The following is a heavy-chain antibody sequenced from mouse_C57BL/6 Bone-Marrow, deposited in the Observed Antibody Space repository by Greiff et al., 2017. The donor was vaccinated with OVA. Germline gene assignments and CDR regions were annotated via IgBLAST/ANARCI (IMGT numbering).Heavy chain of an antibody. CDR2: IDPENGDT. Sequence: EVQLQESGAELVRPGASVKLSCTASGFNIKDDYMHWVKQRPEQGLEWIGWIDPENGDTEYASKFQGKATITADTSSNTSYLQLSSLTSEDTAVYYCTEGYYYVGAWFAYWGQGTLVTVSA. D-gene: IGHD1-1*01. CDR3: TEGYYYVGAWFAY. V-gene: IGHV14-4*01. J-gene: IGHJ3*01. CDR1: GFNIKDDY.